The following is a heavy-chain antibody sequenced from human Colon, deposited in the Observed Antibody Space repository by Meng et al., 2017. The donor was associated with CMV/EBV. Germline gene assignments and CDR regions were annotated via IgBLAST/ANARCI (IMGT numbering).Heavy chain of an antibody. CDR3: ARSPLPAALNWFDP. D-gene: IGHD2-2*01. CDR2: INPNSGGT. Sequence: ASGYTFTGYYMHWVRQATGQGLEWMGWINPNSGGTNYAQKFQGRVTMTRDTSISTAYMELSRLRSDDTAVYYCARSPLPAALNWFDPWGQGTLVTVSS. V-gene: IGHV1-2*02. CDR1: GYTFTGYY. J-gene: IGHJ5*02.